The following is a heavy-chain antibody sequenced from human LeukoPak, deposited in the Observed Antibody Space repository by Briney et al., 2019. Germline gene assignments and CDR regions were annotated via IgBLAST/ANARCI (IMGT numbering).Heavy chain of an antibody. J-gene: IGHJ5*02. CDR2: IYYSGST. Sequence: PSETLSLTCAVYGGSFSGYYWSWIRQPPGKGLEWIGYIYYSGSTNYNPSLKSRVTISVDTSKNQFSLKLSSVTAADTAVYYCARGRSSSWYGGWFDPWGQGTLVTVSS. V-gene: IGHV4-59*01. CDR3: ARGRSSSWYGGWFDP. CDR1: GGSFSGYY. D-gene: IGHD6-13*01.